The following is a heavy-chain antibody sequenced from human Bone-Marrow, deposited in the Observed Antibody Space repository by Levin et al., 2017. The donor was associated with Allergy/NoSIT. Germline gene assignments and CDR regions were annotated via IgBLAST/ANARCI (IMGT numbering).Heavy chain of an antibody. J-gene: IGHJ2*01. CDR1: GFTFSSES. Sequence: GESLKISCEASGFTFSSESMNWVRQAPGKGLEWVASMSRRGSFIYYADSVKGRFTISRETAQSSAFLQMNSLRDEDTAVYYCARGTATTSKYFDLWGRGTLVIVSS. D-gene: IGHD1/OR15-1a*01. CDR2: MSRRGSFI. CDR3: ARGTATTSKYFDL. V-gene: IGHV3-21*06.